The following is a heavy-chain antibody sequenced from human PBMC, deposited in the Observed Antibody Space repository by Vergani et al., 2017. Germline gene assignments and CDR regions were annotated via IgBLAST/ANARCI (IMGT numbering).Heavy chain of an antibody. CDR1: GYSFTSYW. Sequence: EVQLVQSGAEVKKPGESLKISCKGSGYSFTSYWIGWVRQMPGKGLEWMGIIYPGDSDTRYSPSFQGQVTISADKSISTAYLQWSSLKASDTAMYYCARQMGLGYCSGGSCFYYYYYGMDVWGQGTTVTVSS. V-gene: IGHV5-51*01. D-gene: IGHD2-15*01. CDR3: ARQMGLGYCSGGSCFYYYYYGMDV. CDR2: IYPGDSDT. J-gene: IGHJ6*02.